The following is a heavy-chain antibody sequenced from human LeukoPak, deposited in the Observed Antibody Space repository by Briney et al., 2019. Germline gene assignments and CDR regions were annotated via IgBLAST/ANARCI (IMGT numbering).Heavy chain of an antibody. CDR2: ISSSSSTI. CDR3: ARDGYYDFWSGPGAFDI. D-gene: IGHD3-3*01. Sequence: PGGSLRLSCAASGFTFSSHSMNWVRQAPGKGLEWVSYISSSSSTIYYADSVKGRFTISRDNAKNSLYLQMNSLRAEDTAVYYCARDGYYDFWSGPGAFDIWGQGTMVTVSS. V-gene: IGHV3-48*01. J-gene: IGHJ3*02. CDR1: GFTFSSHS.